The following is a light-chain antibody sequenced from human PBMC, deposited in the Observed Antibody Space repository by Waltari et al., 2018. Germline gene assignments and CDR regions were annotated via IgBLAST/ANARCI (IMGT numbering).Light chain of an antibody. CDR2: WAF. CDR1: QSISDSSNNKDY. Sequence: DIVMTQSPDSLTVSLGERATIICKSSQSISDSSNNKDYLAWYQQKPGQPPKLLIYWAFTRESGGPDRFSVSGSETDFTLTITSLQAEDVAVYYCQQYLRFPLTFGGGTKVEI. V-gene: IGKV4-1*01. CDR3: QQYLRFPLT. J-gene: IGKJ4*01.